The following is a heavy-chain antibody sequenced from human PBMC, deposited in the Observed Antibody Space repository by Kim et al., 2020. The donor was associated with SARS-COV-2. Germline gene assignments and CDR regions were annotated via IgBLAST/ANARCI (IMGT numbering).Heavy chain of an antibody. Sequence: GGSLRLSCAASGFTFSSYGIHWVRQAPGKGLEWVAVISYDGSNKYYADSVKGRFTISRDNSKNTLYLQMNSLRAEDTAVYYCARPYGGNYYYYGMDVWG. CDR3: ARPYGGNYYYYGMDV. V-gene: IGHV3-30*03. CDR1: GFTFSSYG. D-gene: IGHD4-17*01. CDR2: ISYDGSNK. J-gene: IGHJ6*02.